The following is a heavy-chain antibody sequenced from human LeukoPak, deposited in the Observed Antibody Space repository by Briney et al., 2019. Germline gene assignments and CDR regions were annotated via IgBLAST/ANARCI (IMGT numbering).Heavy chain of an antibody. CDR3: ARERVTMVRGVLGMDV. D-gene: IGHD3-10*01. CDR2: IIPIFGTA. J-gene: IGHJ6*02. CDR1: GGTFSSYA. V-gene: IGHV1-69*13. Sequence: ASVSVSCQASGGTFSSYAISWVRQAPGQGLEWMGGIIPIFGTANYAQKFQGRVTMTADESTSTAYMELSSLRSEDTAVYYCARERVTMVRGVLGMDVWGQGTT.